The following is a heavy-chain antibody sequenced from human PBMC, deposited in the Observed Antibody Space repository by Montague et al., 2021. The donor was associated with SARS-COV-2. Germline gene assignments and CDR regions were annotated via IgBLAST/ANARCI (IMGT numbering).Heavy chain of an antibody. Sequence: PPLVKPTQTLTLTCTFSGFSLNTSGMCVSWIRQPPGKALEWLALIDWDEDQYYSTSLKTRLTISKDTSKNQVVLTMTNMDPIDTATYYCARSYGDYRDSYFDYRGQGTLVTVSS. D-gene: IGHD4-17*01. V-gene: IGHV2-70*01. CDR1: GFSLNTSGMC. J-gene: IGHJ4*02. CDR3: ARSYGDYRDSYFDY. CDR2: IDWDEDQ.